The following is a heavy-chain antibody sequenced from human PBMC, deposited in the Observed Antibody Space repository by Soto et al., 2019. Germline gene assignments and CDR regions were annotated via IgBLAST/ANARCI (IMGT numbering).Heavy chain of an antibody. CDR2: FNPTSGST. V-gene: IGHV1-46*01. Sequence: ASVKVSCKASGYTFISYYIHWVRQAPGQGLEWMGVFNPTSGSTSYAQKFQGRVTVTRDTSTSTVYMELSSLRSEDTAVYYCTRGVSILAAGWGPYYWGQGTLVTVSS. J-gene: IGHJ4*02. CDR3: TRGVSILAAGWGPYY. D-gene: IGHD6-25*01. CDR1: GYTFISYY.